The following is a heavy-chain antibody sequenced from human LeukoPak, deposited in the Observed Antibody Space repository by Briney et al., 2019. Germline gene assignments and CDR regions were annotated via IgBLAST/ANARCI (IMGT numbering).Heavy chain of an antibody. J-gene: IGHJ4*02. CDR2: IYYSGST. CDR1: GGSITTYY. V-gene: IGHV4-59*01. D-gene: IGHD3-22*01. Sequence: SETLSLTCTVSGGSITTYYWSWIRQPPGKGLEWIGCIYYSGSTNYNPSLKSRVTISVDTSKNQFSLKLSSVTAADTAVYYCARENYYDSSGYAHFDYWGQGTLVTVSS. CDR3: ARENYYDSSGYAHFDY.